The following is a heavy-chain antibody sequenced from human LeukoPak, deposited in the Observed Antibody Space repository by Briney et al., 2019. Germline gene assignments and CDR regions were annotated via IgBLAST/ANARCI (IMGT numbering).Heavy chain of an antibody. J-gene: IGHJ4*02. CDR3: ARAVSYRNSGYDYGWGDFDY. Sequence: GGSLRLSCAASGFTFDDYAMPWVRQAPGKGLEWVSGISWNSGSIGYADSVKGRFTISRDNAKNSLYLQMNSLRAEDTALYYCARAVSYRNSGYDYGWGDFDYWGQGTLVTVSS. CDR2: ISWNSGSI. V-gene: IGHV3-9*01. CDR1: GFTFDDYA. D-gene: IGHD5-12*01.